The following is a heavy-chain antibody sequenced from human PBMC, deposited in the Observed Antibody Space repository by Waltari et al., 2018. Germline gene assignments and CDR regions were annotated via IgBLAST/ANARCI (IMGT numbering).Heavy chain of an antibody. D-gene: IGHD6-13*01. J-gene: IGHJ4*02. CDR3: ARDTQQLGIFFDY. CDR1: GCTFSSYA. V-gene: IGHV1-69*05. CDR2: IIPIFGTA. Sequence: QVQLVQSGAEVKKPGSSVTVSCKASGCTFSSYALRWVRQAPGQGLEWMGGIIPIFGTANYAHKFQGRVTITTDESTSTAYMELSSLRSEDTAVYYCARDTQQLGIFFDYWGQGTLVTVSS.